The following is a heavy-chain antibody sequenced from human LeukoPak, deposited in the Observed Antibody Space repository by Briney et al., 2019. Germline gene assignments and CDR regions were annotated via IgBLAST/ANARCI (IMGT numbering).Heavy chain of an antibody. V-gene: IGHV4-59*08. Sequence: SETLSLTCTVSGGSISSYYWSWIRQPPGKGLEWIGYIYYSGSTNYNPSLKSRVTISVDTSKNQFSLKLSSVTAADTAVYYCATQQQLVGHLDYWGQGTLVTVSS. CDR1: GGSISSYY. CDR2: IYYSGST. D-gene: IGHD6-13*01. CDR3: ATQQQLVGHLDY. J-gene: IGHJ4*02.